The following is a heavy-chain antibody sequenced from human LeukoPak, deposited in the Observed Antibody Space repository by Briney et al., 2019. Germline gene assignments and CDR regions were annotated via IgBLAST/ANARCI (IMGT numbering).Heavy chain of an antibody. V-gene: IGHV1-8*01. D-gene: IGHD7-27*01. Sequence: ASVKLSCKASGYTFTSYDFNWLRQATGQRPEWMGWMSPNSGDTGYAQKFQDRVTMTRNTSISTAYMELSSLRSDDTAVYYCARGPPNWGYDYWGPGTLVTVSP. CDR1: GYTFTSYD. CDR2: MSPNSGDT. CDR3: ARGPPNWGYDY. J-gene: IGHJ4*02.